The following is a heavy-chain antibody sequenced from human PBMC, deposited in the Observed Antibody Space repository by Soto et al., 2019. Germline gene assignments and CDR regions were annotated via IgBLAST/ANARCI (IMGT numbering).Heavy chain of an antibody. V-gene: IGHV1-18*04. Sequence: QVQLVQSGAEVKKPGASVKVSCKASGYTFTSYGISWVRQAPGQGLERMGWISAYNGNTNYAQKLQGRVTMTTDTSTSTAYMELRSLRSDDTAVYYCAGGVVVVPAAIGRDYYYGMDVWGQGTTVTVSS. J-gene: IGHJ6*02. CDR1: GYTFTSYG. CDR3: AGGVVVVPAAIGRDYYYGMDV. D-gene: IGHD2-2*02. CDR2: ISAYNGNT.